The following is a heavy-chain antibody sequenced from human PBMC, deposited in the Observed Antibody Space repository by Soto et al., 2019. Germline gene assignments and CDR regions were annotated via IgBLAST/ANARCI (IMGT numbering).Heavy chain of an antibody. V-gene: IGHV1-18*04. J-gene: IGHJ5*02. CDR1: GYTFTSYG. Sequence: ASVKVSCKASGYTFTSYGISWVRQAPGQGLEWMGWISAYNGNTNYAQKLQGRVTMTTDTSTSTAYMELRRLRSDDTAVYYCAREENYYDSSGPGGWLDPWGQGTLVTVSS. D-gene: IGHD3-22*01. CDR3: AREENYYDSSGPGGWLDP. CDR2: ISAYNGNT.